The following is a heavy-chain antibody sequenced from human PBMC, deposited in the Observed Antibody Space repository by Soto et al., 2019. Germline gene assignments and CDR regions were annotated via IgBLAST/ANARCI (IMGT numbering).Heavy chain of an antibody. D-gene: IGHD3-10*01. J-gene: IGHJ6*02. CDR3: ARSYNLYGMDV. Sequence: QVQLRESGPGLVKPSQTLSLTCAVSGGSISSGGYFWSWIRQHPGKGLEWIGYIYYSGSTSYNPSLKSRVTISVDTSKNQFSLKLSSVTAADTAVYYCARSYNLYGMDVWGQGTTVTVSS. CDR2: IYYSGST. CDR1: GGSISSGGYF. V-gene: IGHV4-31*11.